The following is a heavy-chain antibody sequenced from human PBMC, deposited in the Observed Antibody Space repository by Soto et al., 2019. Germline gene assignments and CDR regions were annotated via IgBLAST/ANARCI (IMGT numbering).Heavy chain of an antibody. CDR2: IGTAGDT. D-gene: IGHD2-15*01. J-gene: IGHJ4*02. CDR1: GFTFSTYD. V-gene: IGHV3-13*04. CDR3: TRDFVDCNDDTCYSTGFDS. Sequence: GGSLRLSCAASGFTFSTYDMHWVRQSRGKGLEWVSGIGTAGDTYYSGSVKGRFTTSRENANNSLYLQMNSLRAGDTAVYYCTRDFVDCNDDTCYSTGFDSWSQGTLVTVSS.